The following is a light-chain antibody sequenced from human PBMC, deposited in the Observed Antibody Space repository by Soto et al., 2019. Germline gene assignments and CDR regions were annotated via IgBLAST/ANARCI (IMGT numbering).Light chain of an antibody. CDR3: AAWDDSLNGPL. CDR1: SSNIGSNF. V-gene: IGLV1-44*01. CDR2: TNN. Sequence: QSVLTQPPSASGTPGQSVTISCSGSSSNIGSNFVNWYQQLPGTSPKLLIYTNNKLPSGVPDRFSGSKSGTSASLAISGLQSEDEADYHCAAWDDSLNGPLFGGGTKLTVL. J-gene: IGLJ3*02.